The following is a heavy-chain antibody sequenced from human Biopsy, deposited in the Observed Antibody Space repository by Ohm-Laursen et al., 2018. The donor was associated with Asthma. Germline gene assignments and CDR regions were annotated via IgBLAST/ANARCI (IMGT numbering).Heavy chain of an antibody. D-gene: IGHD2-8*01. V-gene: IGHV3-15*01. CDR3: TTDALLYSSADY. CDR1: GFTFSNAW. Sequence: LRLSCAASGFTFSNAWMSWVRQAPGKGLEWVGRIKSKTDGGTTDYAAPVKGRFTISRDDSKNTLYLQMNSLKTEDTAVYYCTTDALLYSSADYWGQGTLVTVSS. J-gene: IGHJ4*02. CDR2: IKSKTDGGTT.